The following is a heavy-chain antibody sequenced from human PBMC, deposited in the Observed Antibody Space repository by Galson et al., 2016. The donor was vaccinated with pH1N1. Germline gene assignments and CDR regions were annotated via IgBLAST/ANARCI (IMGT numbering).Heavy chain of an antibody. J-gene: IGHJ3*02. CDR1: GGTFSSYA. CDR3: ARGEGCCSGNNRYCAFEI. V-gene: IGHV1-69*13. CDR2: VIPVFGTT. D-gene: IGHD2-15*01. Sequence: SVKVSCKAFGGTFSSYAITWVRQAPGQGLEWMGGVIPVFGTTNYAPKFQGRVTITAGESMSTAYMELSSLKSEDTAVYYCARGEGCCSGNNRYCAFEIWGQGTMVTVPS.